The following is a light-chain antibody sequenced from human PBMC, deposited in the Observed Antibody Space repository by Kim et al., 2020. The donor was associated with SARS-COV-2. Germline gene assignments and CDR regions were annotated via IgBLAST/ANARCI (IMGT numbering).Light chain of an antibody. CDR3: QQYGSSPVT. CDR2: AAS. CDR1: QSVSSSY. J-gene: IGKJ1*01. V-gene: IGKV3-20*01. Sequence: EIVLTQSPGTLSLSPGERATLSCRASQSVSSSYVAWYQQKRGQTPRLLIYAASSRATGIPDRFSGSGSGTDFTLTISRLETEDFAVYYCQQYGSSPVTFGQGTKVEIK.